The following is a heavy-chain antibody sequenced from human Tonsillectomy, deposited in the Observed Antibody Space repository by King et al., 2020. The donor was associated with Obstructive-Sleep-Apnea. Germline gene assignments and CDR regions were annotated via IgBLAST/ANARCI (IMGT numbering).Heavy chain of an antibody. CDR3: ARDSSAWSGSLNVNFYYYGIDV. D-gene: IGHD3-3*01. V-gene: IGHV3-30*04. CDR1: GFTFSSNA. Sequence: QLVQSGGGVVQPGRSLRLSCAASGFTFSSNAMHWVRQAPGKGLEWVAVVSYDGSNKYHADSVKGRFTISRDKSKNTLYLQMNSLRPADTAVYYCARDSSAWSGSLNVNFYYYGIDVWGQGTTVTVSS. CDR2: VSYDGSNK. J-gene: IGHJ6*02.